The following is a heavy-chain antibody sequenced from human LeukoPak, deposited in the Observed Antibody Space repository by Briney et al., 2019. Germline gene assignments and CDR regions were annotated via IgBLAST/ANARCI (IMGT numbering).Heavy chain of an antibody. CDR2: IYYSGST. CDR3: ARGAYSSPHYWYMDV. V-gene: IGHV4-61*10. J-gene: IGHJ6*03. Sequence: ASETLSLTCTVSGGSISSGSYYWTWIRQPAGKGLEWIGYIYYSGSTNYNPSLKSRVTISVDTSKNQFSLKLSSVTAADTAVYYCARGAYSSPHYWYMDVWGKGTTVTVSS. CDR1: GGSISSGSYY. D-gene: IGHD2-15*01.